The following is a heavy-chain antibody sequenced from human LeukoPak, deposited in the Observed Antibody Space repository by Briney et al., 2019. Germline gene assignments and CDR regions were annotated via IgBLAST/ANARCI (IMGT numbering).Heavy chain of an antibody. Sequence: GASVKVSCKASGYTFTGYYMHWVRQAPGQGLEWTGWINPNSGGTNYAQKFQGRVTMTRDTSITTAYMALSRLRSDDTAVYYCARDERYDSSGYPFDYWGQGTLVTVSS. V-gene: IGHV1-2*02. CDR2: INPNSGGT. J-gene: IGHJ4*02. CDR3: ARDERYDSSGYPFDY. D-gene: IGHD3-22*01. CDR1: GYTFTGYY.